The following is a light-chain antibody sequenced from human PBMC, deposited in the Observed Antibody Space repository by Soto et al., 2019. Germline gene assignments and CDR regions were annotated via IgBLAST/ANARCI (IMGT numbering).Light chain of an antibody. V-gene: IGKV3-11*01. CDR3: QQRSSWPRIT. J-gene: IGKJ1*01. CDR1: QSVINK. CDR2: DTS. Sequence: EVGMTQSPATLSVSPGERATLSCRASQSVINKLAWYQHKPGQAPRVLIYDTSTRAAGIPARFSGSGSGTDFTLTISSLEPDDFAVYYCQQRSSWPRITFGQGTKVAIK.